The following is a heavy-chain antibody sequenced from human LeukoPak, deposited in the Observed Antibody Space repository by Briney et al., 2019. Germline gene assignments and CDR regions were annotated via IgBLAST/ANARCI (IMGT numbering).Heavy chain of an antibody. CDR2: IYYNGNT. J-gene: IGHJ4*02. CDR3: ARQSGGYYAPDY. V-gene: IGHV4-59*01. D-gene: IGHD1-26*01. Sequence: SETLSLTCTVSGGTNNSYYWSWIRQPPGKRLEWIGYIYYNGNTNYNPSLKSRVTISVDMSKNQFSLKLRSVTAADTAVYYCARQSGGYYAPDYWGQGTLVTVSS. CDR1: GGTNNSYY.